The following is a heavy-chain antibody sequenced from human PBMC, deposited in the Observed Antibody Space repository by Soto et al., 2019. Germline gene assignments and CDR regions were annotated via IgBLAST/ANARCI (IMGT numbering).Heavy chain of an antibody. J-gene: IGHJ4*02. Sequence: PGGSLRLSCAASGFTFSSYAMSWVRQAPGKGLEWVSAISGSGGSTYYADSVKGRFTISRDNSKNTLYLQMNSLRAEDTAVYYCAKDPKLRFLEWLPPYYFDYWGQGTLVTVSS. CDR3: AKDPKLRFLEWLPPYYFDY. V-gene: IGHV3-23*01. CDR2: ISGSGGST. D-gene: IGHD3-3*01. CDR1: GFTFSSYA.